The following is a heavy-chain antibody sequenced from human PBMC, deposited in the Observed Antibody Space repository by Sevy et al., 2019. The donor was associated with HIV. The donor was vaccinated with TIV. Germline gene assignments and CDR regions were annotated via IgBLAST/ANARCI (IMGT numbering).Heavy chain of an antibody. V-gene: IGHV3-23*01. D-gene: IGHD3-22*01. CDR3: AKGVQTYYYDSSGYYSLDAFDI. CDR2: ISGSGGST. CDR1: GFTFSSYA. J-gene: IGHJ3*02. Sequence: GGSLRLSCAASGFTFSSYAMSWVRQAPGKGLEWVSAISGSGGSTYYGDSVKGRFTISRDISKNTLYLQMNSLRAEDTAVYYCAKGVQTYYYDSSGYYSLDAFDIWGQGTMVTVSS.